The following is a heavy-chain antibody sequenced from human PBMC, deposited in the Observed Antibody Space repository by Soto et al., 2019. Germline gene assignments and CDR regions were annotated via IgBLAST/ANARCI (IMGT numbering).Heavy chain of an antibody. V-gene: IGHV3-15*07. Sequence: GGSLRLSCAASGFTFSNAWMNWVRQAPGKGLEWVGRIKSKTDGGTTDYAAPVKGRFTISRDDSKNTLYLQMNSLKTEDTAVYYCTTERDIVVVPASYYYYYGMDVWGQGTTVTVSS. D-gene: IGHD2-2*01. J-gene: IGHJ6*02. CDR2: IKSKTDGGTT. CDR3: TTERDIVVVPASYYYYYGMDV. CDR1: GFTFSNAW.